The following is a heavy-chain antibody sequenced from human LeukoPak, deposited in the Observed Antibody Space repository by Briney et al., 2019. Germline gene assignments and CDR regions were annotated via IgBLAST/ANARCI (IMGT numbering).Heavy chain of an antibody. D-gene: IGHD6-13*01. CDR1: GGSISSYY. CDR2: IYYNGST. J-gene: IGHJ5*02. Sequence: SETLSLTCTVSGGSISSYYWSWIRQPPGKGLEWIGYIYYNGSTNYNPSLKSRVTISVDTSKNQFSLKLSSVTAADTAVYYCARAPYSSSWYVWFDPWGQGTLVTVSS. V-gene: IGHV4-59*01. CDR3: ARAPYSSSWYVWFDP.